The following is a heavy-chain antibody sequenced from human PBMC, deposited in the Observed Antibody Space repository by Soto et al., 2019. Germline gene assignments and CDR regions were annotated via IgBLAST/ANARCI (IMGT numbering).Heavy chain of an antibody. CDR1: GGSFSGYY. V-gene: IGHV4-34*01. CDR3: ARGRGYGSGSYYNGAYDY. J-gene: IGHJ4*02. D-gene: IGHD3-10*01. Sequence: QVQLQQWGAGLLKPSETLSLTCAVYGGSFSGYYWSWIRQPPGKGLEWIGEINHSGSTNYNPSLKSRVTISVDTSKNQFSLKRSSVTAADTAVYYCARGRGYGSGSYYNGAYDYWGQGTLVTVSS. CDR2: INHSGST.